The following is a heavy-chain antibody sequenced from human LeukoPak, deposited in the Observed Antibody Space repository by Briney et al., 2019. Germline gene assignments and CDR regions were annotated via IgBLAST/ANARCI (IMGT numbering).Heavy chain of an antibody. CDR3: ARDSDY. J-gene: IGHJ4*02. V-gene: IGHV4-61*01. CDR2: IYYSGST. CDR1: GGSISSTNYY. Sequence: TSETLSLTCTVSGGSISSTNYYWGWIRRPPGKGLEWIGYIYYSGSTNYNPSLKSRVTISVDTSKNQFSLKLSSVTAADTAVYYCARDSDYWGQGTLVTVSS.